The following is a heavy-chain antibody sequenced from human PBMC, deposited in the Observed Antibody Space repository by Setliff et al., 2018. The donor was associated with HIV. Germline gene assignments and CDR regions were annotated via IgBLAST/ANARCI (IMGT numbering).Heavy chain of an antibody. CDR3: ARDATRGGDFDF. V-gene: IGHV3-7*03. CDR2: IKEDGSEK. J-gene: IGHJ4*02. D-gene: IGHD1-26*01. Sequence: GSLRLSCAASGFTFSSYWMSWVRQAPGKGLEWVANIKEDGSEKYYVDSVKGRFTISRDNAQNSLYLQMSSLKVEDTAVYYCARDATRGGDFDFWGQGTLVTVSS. CDR1: GFTFSSYW.